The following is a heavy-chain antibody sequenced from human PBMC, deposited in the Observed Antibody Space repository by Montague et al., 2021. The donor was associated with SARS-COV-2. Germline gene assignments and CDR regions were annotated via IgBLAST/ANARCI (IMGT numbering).Heavy chain of an antibody. V-gene: IGHV4-4*07. Sequence: SETLSLTCTVSGGSISSNYWSWIWQPAGQGLGWNGRINPSDGTKNYSTPKLRVTMTVETSKTKYSLKLSSGTAADAAVSYYSRAQITILFMVYYYGMDVWGQGTTVTVSS. D-gene: IGHD3-10*01. CDR1: GGSISSNY. CDR3: SRAQITILFMVYYYGMDV. J-gene: IGHJ6*02. CDR2: INPSDGT.